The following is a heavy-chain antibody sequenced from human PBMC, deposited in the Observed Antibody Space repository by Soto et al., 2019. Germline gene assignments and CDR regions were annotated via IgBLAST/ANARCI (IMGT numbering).Heavy chain of an antibody. D-gene: IGHD3-16*01. J-gene: IGHJ4*02. V-gene: IGHV3-23*01. CDR1: GFKFNEYI. CDR3: ATLPGGLC. CDR2: IGGSGGDT. Sequence: EVQWLESGGGLVQPGWSLRLSCAASGFKFNEYIMNWVRQAPGKGLEWVAAIGGSGGDTYYADSVKGRFTSSRENSKSTLYLEMNSRRAEDTAVYYCATLPGGLCWGQGTPLTVSS.